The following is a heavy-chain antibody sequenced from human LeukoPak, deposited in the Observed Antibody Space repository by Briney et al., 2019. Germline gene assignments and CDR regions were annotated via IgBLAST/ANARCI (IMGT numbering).Heavy chain of an antibody. CDR1: GGSISSYY. J-gene: IGHJ4*02. V-gene: IGHV4-59*01. Sequence: SETLSLTCTVSGGSISSYYWSWIRQPPGKGLEWLGYIYSSGSTNYNPSLKSRITISVDTSKNQFSLKLSSVTAADTAVYYCARFAYCGGHCWYYFDYWGQGSLVTVSS. CDR3: ARFAYCGGHCWYYFDY. D-gene: IGHD2-21*02. CDR2: IYSSGST.